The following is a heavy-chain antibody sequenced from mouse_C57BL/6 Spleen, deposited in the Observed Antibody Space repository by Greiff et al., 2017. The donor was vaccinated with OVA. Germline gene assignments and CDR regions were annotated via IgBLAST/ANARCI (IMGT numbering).Heavy chain of an antibody. Sequence: EVKVVESGPGMVKPSQSLSLTCTVTGYSITSGYDWHWIRHFPGNKLEWMGYISYSGSTNYNPSLKSRISITHDTSKNHFFLKLNSVTTEDTATYYCARAYDYDRGGYFDVWGTGTTVTVSS. D-gene: IGHD2-4*01. V-gene: IGHV3-1*01. J-gene: IGHJ1*03. CDR3: ARAYDYDRGGYFDV. CDR1: GYSITSGYD. CDR2: ISYSGST.